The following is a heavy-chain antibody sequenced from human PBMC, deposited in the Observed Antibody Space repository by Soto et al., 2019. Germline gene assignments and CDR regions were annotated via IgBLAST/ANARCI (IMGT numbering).Heavy chain of an antibody. CDR1: GGSIKSSEYY. J-gene: IGHJ4*02. CDR3: ASHPLNCSGADS. CDR2: IYYSGSS. D-gene: IGHD6-25*01. V-gene: IGHV4-39*01. Sequence: PSETLSLTCTVSGGSIKSSEYYWAWIRQPPGKGLQFVGTIYYSGSSYSNPALKSRLSMSVDTSKNQFSLTMKSVTAADTGFYYCASHPLNCSGADSWGQGALVTVSS.